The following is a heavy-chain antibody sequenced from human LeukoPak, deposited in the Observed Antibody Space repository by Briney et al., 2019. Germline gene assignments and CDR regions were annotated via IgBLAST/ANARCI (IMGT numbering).Heavy chain of an antibody. V-gene: IGHV4-59*12. CDR1: GGSLSSYN. CDR3: ARESESYYYDSSGYFFDY. D-gene: IGHD3-22*01. CDR2: IYYSGST. Sequence: SETLSLTCTVSGGSLSSYNWSCIRQPPGKGLEWIGYIYYSGSTYYNPSLKSRVTISVDTSKNQFSLKLSSVTAADTAVYYCARESESYYYDSSGYFFDYWGQGTLVTVSS. J-gene: IGHJ4*02.